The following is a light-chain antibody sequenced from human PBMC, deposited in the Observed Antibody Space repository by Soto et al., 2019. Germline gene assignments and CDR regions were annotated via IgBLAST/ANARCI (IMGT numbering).Light chain of an antibody. CDR2: EGN. J-gene: IGLJ1*01. Sequence: QSALTQPASVSGSPGQSITISCTGTSSDVGSYNLVSWYQQHPGKAPKLMIYEGNKRPSGVSNRFSGSKSGNTASLTISGLKAEDEADYYCSSYAGRSPYVFGPGTKLPVL. CDR1: SSDVGSYNL. CDR3: SSYAGRSPYV. V-gene: IGLV2-23*01.